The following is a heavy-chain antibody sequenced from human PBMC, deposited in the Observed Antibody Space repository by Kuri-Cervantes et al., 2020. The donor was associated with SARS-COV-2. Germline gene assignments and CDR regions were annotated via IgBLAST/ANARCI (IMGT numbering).Heavy chain of an antibody. Sequence: GSLSLTCTVSGCSISSGYYWGWIRQPPGKGLEWIGSIYHSGSTYYNPSLKSRVTISVDTSKNQFSLKLSSVTAADTAVYYCARVPIAAPEYWGQGTLVTVSS. CDR1: GCSISSGYY. V-gene: IGHV4-38-2*02. D-gene: IGHD6-13*01. CDR2: IYHSGST. J-gene: IGHJ4*02. CDR3: ARVPIAAPEY.